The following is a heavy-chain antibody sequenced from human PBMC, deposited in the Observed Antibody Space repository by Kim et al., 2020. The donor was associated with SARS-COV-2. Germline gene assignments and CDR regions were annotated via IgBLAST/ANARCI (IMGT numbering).Heavy chain of an antibody. Sequence: GGSLRLSCAASGFTFSSYGMHWVRQAPGKGLEWVAVISYDESDKHYADSVKGRFTISRDNSNNTLYLQLDSLRADDTAVYYCARGPRGADMQGVDYWGQGTLVTVSS. J-gene: IGHJ4*02. CDR1: GFTFSSYG. CDR2: ISYDESDK. D-gene: IGHD2-15*01. V-gene: IGHV3-33*05. CDR3: ARGPRGADMQGVDY.